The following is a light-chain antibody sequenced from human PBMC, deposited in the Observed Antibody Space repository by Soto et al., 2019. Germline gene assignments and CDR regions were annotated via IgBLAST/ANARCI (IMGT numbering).Light chain of an antibody. CDR2: GNS. J-gene: IGLJ2*01. V-gene: IGLV1-40*01. Sequence: QSVLTQPPSVSGAPGQTVTISCTGSSSNIGAGYDVHWYQQLPGTAPKLLIYGNSNRPSGVPDRFSGSKSGTSASLAITGLQAEDEADYYCQSYASSLSGVVFGGGTQLTVL. CDR1: SSNIGAGYD. CDR3: QSYASSLSGVV.